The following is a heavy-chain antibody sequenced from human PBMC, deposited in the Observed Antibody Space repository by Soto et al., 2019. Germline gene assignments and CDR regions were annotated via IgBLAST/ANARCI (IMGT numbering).Heavy chain of an antibody. J-gene: IGHJ6*02. CDR1: GGSIISYY. CDR3: AIHFAHDGMDV. Sequence: SETLSLTCTVSGGSIISYYWSWIRQPPWKGLEWIGYIYYSGSTNYNPSLKSRVTISVDTSKNQFSLKLSSVTAADTAVYYCAIHFAHDGMDVWGQGTTVTVSS. CDR2: IYYSGST. V-gene: IGHV4-59*08.